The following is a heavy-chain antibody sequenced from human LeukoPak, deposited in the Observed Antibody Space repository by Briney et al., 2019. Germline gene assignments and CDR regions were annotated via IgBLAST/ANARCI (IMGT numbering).Heavy chain of an antibody. V-gene: IGHV3-30*18. J-gene: IGHJ6*02. Sequence: GGSLRLSCAAFGSTFNRFAMHWVRQAPGKGLEWVAVISYDGSDKYYADSVKGRFTISRDNSKNTLYLQMNSLRVEDTAVFYCAQGGSEIYYYYHGMDVWGQGTTVTVSS. CDR3: AQGGSEIYYYYHGMDV. D-gene: IGHD3-10*01. CDR2: ISYDGSDK. CDR1: GSTFNRFA.